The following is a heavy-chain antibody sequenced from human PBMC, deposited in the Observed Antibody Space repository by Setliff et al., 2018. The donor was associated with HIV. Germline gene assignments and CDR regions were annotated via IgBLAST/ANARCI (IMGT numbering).Heavy chain of an antibody. CDR3: ARGHPIVPTGLVSFYFDH. CDR1: GGSFSGYR. V-gene: IGHV4-34*01. D-gene: IGHD2-2*01. Sequence: TSETLSLTCAVYGGSFSGYRWSWIRQSPGKGLEWIGEIDHSGSTDDNPSLKSRVTISVDTSKNQFSLKLSSVSAADTAVYYCARGHPIVPTGLVSFYFDHWGQGTLVTVSS. CDR2: IDHSGST. J-gene: IGHJ4*02.